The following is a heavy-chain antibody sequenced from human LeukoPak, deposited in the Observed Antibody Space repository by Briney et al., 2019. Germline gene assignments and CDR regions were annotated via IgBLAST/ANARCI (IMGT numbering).Heavy chain of an antibody. Sequence: PGGSLRLSCAASGFTFSSYWMHWVRQAPGKGLVWVSRINTDGSSTSYADSVKGRFTISRDNSKNTMILQMNSLRAEDTAVYYCAKPSSGSYPTAYDCWGQGTLVTVSS. CDR1: GFTFSSYW. D-gene: IGHD6-19*01. J-gene: IGHJ4*02. V-gene: IGHV3-74*01. CDR2: INTDGSST. CDR3: AKPSSGSYPTAYDC.